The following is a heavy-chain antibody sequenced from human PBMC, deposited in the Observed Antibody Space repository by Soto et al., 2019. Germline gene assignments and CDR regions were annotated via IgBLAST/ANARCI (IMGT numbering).Heavy chain of an antibody. Sequence: QVQLVESGGGVVQPGRSLRLSCAASGFTFSSYAMHWVRQAPGKGLEWVAVISYDGSNKYYADSVKGRFTISRDNSKNTLYLQMNSLRAEDTAVYYCAREPPEGTLGMDVWGQGTTVTVSS. CDR1: GFTFSSYA. CDR2: ISYDGSNK. J-gene: IGHJ6*02. D-gene: IGHD3-10*01. V-gene: IGHV3-30-3*01. CDR3: AREPPEGTLGMDV.